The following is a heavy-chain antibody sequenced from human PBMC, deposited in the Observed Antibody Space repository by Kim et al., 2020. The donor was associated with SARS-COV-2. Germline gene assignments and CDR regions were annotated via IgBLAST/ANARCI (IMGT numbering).Heavy chain of an antibody. CDR3: AKGVLRGVNYYYYGMDV. J-gene: IGHJ6*02. Sequence: GGSLRLSCVASEFTFSTYGMFWVRQAPGKGLELVARISYDGSNKDYADSVKGRFTISRDNSENTLYLQMNSLRAEDTAWYSCAKGVLRGVNYYYYGMDVWGQGTTVTVSS. CDR2: ISYDGSNK. V-gene: IGHV3-30*18. CDR1: EFTFSTYG. D-gene: IGHD3-10*01.